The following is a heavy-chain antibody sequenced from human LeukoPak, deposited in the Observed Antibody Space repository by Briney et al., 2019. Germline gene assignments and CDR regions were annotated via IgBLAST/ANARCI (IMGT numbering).Heavy chain of an antibody. V-gene: IGHV1-18*01. CDR3: ARVDGYSGNYGYDMDV. CDR1: GDTFTSYD. J-gene: IGHJ6*02. D-gene: IGHD5-12*01. CDR2: ISAYNGNT. Sequence: ASVKVSCKASGDTFTSYDISWVRQAPGQGLEWMGWISAYNGNTNYAQKFQGRVTMTTDTSTSTAYMELRSLRSDDTAVHYCARVDGYSGNYGYDMDVWGQGTTVTVSS.